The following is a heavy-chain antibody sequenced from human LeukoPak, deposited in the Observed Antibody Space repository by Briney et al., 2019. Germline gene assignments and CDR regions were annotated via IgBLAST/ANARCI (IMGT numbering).Heavy chain of an antibody. V-gene: IGHV3-7*03. J-gene: IGHJ4*02. CDR1: GFTFSSYW. D-gene: IGHD2-2*01. Sequence: GGSLRLSCAASGFTFSSYWMSWVRQAPGKGLEWVANIKQDGSEKYYVDSVKGRFTISRDNSKNTLYLQMNSLRAEDTAVYYCAHGTVYQLDYWGQGTLVTVSS. CDR3: AHGTVYQLDY. CDR2: IKQDGSEK.